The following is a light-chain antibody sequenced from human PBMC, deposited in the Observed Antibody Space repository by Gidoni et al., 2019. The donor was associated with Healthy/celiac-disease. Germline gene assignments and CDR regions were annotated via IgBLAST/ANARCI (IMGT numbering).Light chain of an antibody. J-gene: IGLJ1*01. V-gene: IGLV2-14*01. Sequence: QSALTQPASVSGSPGQSITISCTGTSSDVGGYNYVSWYQQHPGKAHKLMIYEVSNRPSGVSNRFSGSKSGNTASLTISGLQAEDEADYYCSSYTSSSTRVFGTGTKVTVL. CDR3: SSYTSSSTRV. CDR1: SSDVGGYNY. CDR2: EVS.